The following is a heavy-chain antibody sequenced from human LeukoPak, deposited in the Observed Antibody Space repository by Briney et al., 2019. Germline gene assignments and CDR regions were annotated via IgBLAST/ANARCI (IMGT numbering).Heavy chain of an antibody. V-gene: IGHV3-21*01. CDR3: ARVSCSSTSCYPYYFDY. D-gene: IGHD2-2*01. J-gene: IGHJ4*02. CDR2: ISSSSSYI. CDR1: GFTFSSYS. Sequence: GGSLRLSCAASGFTFSSYSMNWVRQAPGKGLEWVSSISSSSSYIYYADSVKGRFTISRDNAKNSLYLQMNSLRAEDTAVYYCARVSCSSTSCYPYYFDYWGQGTLVTVSS.